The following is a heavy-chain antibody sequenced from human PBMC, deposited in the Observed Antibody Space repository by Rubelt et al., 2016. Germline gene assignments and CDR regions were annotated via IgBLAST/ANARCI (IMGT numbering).Heavy chain of an antibody. J-gene: IGHJ4*02. CDR3: ARRGAIFGVVIYFDY. Sequence: PPGKGLEWIGNIYHSGSTYYNPSLKSRVTISVDTSKNQFSLKLSSVTAADTAVYYCARRGAIFGVVIYFDYWGQGTLVTVSS. D-gene: IGHD3-3*01. CDR2: IYHSGST. V-gene: IGHV4-39*01.